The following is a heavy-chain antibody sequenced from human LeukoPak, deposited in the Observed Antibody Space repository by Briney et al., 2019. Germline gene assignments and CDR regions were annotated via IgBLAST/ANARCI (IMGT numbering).Heavy chain of an antibody. V-gene: IGHV4-34*01. J-gene: IGHJ4*02. CDR3: ARVGRHYDSSGYYFLDY. CDR1: GGSFSGYY. Sequence: SETLSLTCAVYGGSFSGYYWSWIRQPPGKGLERIGEINHSGSTNYNPSLKSRVTISVDTPKNQFSLKLSSVTAADTAVYYCARVGRHYDSSGYYFLDYWGQGTLVTVSS. CDR2: INHSGST. D-gene: IGHD3-22*01.